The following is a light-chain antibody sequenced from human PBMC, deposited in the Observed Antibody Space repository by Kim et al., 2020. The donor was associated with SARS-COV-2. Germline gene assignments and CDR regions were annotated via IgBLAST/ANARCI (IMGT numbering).Light chain of an antibody. CDR2: STN. CDR1: TGAVTSGHF. Sequence: PGGTVTLTSASSTGAVTSGHFPNCFQQNPGQAPRALIYSTNNQPPWTPPRFSGSLLGGKAALTLSDLQPEDEAEYYCLLHYGGPRMFGGGTQLTVL. V-gene: IGLV7-43*01. CDR3: LLHYGGPRM. J-gene: IGLJ3*02.